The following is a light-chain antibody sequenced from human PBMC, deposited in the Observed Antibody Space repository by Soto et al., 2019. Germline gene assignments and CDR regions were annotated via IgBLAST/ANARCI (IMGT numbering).Light chain of an antibody. CDR2: GAS. Sequence: EIVLTQSPGTLSLSPGERATLSCRASQSVSSSYLAWYQQKPGQAPRLLIYGASSRATGIPDRFSGSGSGTDFTLPISRLEPEDFAVYYCQQYGSSFGGGTKVE. CDR3: QQYGSS. J-gene: IGKJ4*01. CDR1: QSVSSSY. V-gene: IGKV3-20*01.